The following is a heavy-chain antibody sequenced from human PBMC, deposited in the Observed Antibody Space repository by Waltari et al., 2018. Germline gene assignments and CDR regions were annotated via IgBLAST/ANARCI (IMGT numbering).Heavy chain of an antibody. J-gene: IGHJ4*02. Sequence: QVTLRESGPALVKPTQTLTLTCTFSGFSLSTSGMCVSWIRQPPGKALEWLARIDWDDDKYYSTSLKTRLTISKDTSKNQVVLTMTNMDPVDTATYYCARIPGSSSWGEGYFDYWGQGTLVTVSS. CDR1: GFSLSTSGMC. CDR3: ARIPGSSSWGEGYFDY. D-gene: IGHD6-13*01. CDR2: IDWDDDK. V-gene: IGHV2-70*15.